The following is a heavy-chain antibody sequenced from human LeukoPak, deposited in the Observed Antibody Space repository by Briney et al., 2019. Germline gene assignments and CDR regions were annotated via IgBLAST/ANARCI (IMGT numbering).Heavy chain of an antibody. D-gene: IGHD1-26*01. V-gene: IGHV4-38-2*02. CDR2: IYHSGAT. Sequence: SETLSLTCAVSGYSISSCYYWGWLRQPPGKGLEWIGSIYHSGATYYNPPLKSRVTISLATSKNQFSLKLSSVTAADTAVYYCARDFSRGSYDYWGQGTLVTVSS. CDR1: GYSISSCYY. J-gene: IGHJ4*02. CDR3: ARDFSRGSYDY.